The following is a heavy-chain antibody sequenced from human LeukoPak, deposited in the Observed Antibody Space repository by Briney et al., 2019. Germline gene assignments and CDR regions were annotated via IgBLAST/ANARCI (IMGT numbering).Heavy chain of an antibody. CDR2: INHSGST. CDR1: GGSFSGYY. V-gene: IGHV4-34*01. D-gene: IGHD1-7*01. J-gene: IGHJ5*02. CDR3: ARESRAPRYNWNSGILLPPRKTNWSPP. Sequence: SETLSLTCAVYGGSFSGYYWSWIRQPPGKGLEWIGEINHSGSTNYNPSLKSRVTISVDTSKNQFSLKLSSVTAADTAVYYCARESRAPRYNWNSGILLPPRKTNWSPPGGREPLVPFP.